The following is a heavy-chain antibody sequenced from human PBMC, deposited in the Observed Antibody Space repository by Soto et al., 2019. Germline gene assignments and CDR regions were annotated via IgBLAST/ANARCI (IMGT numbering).Heavy chain of an antibody. J-gene: IGHJ4*02. CDR3: VKDNRGSY. CDR2: INQDGSER. CDR1: GFTFSTCW. V-gene: IGHV3-7*01. Sequence: EVQLVESGGGLVQPGGSLRLSCAASGFTFSTCWMMWVRQAPGKGLEWVANINQDGSERYYVDSVKGRFTISRDNAKNSLYLQMHSLRAEDTAVYYCVKDNRGSYWGQGTRVTVSS. D-gene: IGHD3-10*01.